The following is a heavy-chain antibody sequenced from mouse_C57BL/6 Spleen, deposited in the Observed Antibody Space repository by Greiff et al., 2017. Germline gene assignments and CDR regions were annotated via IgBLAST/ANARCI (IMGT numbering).Heavy chain of an antibody. CDR2: IYPGSGNT. Sequence: QVQLQQSGAELVRPGASVKLSCKASGYTFTDYYINWVKQRPGQGLEWIARIYPGSGNTYYNEKFKGKATLTAEKSSSTAYMQLSSLTSEDSAVYFCARSLTEAMDYWGQGASVTVSS. D-gene: IGHD2-13*01. J-gene: IGHJ4*01. CDR3: ARSLTEAMDY. V-gene: IGHV1-76*01. CDR1: GYTFTDYY.